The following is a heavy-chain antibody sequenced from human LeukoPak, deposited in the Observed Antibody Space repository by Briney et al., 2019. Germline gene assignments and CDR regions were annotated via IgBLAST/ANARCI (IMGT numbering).Heavy chain of an antibody. CDR3: ARVSSDYDFWSGYPTHFDY. D-gene: IGHD3-3*01. CDR2: IKQDGSEK. Sequence: GGSLRLSCAASGFTFSSYWVSWVRQAPGKGLEWVANIKQDGSEKYYVDSVKGRFTISRDNAKNSLYLQMNSLRAEDTAVYYCARVSSDYDFWSGYPTHFDYWGQGTLVTVSS. J-gene: IGHJ4*02. CDR1: GFTFSSYW. V-gene: IGHV3-7*01.